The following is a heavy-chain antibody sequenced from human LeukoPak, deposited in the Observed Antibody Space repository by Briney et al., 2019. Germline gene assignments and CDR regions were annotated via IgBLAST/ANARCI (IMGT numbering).Heavy chain of an antibody. V-gene: IGHV3-9*01. CDR1: GFTFDDYA. CDR2: ISWNSGSI. J-gene: IGHJ6*02. Sequence: GGSLRLSCAASGFTFDDYAMHWVRQAPGKGLEWVSGISWNSGSIGYADSVKGRFTISRDNAKNSLYLQMNSLRAEDTALYYCAKDMGRFLEWHDYYYYYGMDVWGQGTTVTVSS. D-gene: IGHD3-3*01. CDR3: AKDMGRFLEWHDYYYYYGMDV.